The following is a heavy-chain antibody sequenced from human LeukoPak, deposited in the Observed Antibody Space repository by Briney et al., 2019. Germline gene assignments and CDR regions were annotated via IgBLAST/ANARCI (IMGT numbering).Heavy chain of an antibody. CDR3: AREPYHSSSWYGSAFDI. J-gene: IGHJ3*02. CDR1: GGSISSSRYY. V-gene: IGHV4-39*07. D-gene: IGHD6-13*01. Sequence: SETLSLTCTVSGGSISSSRYYWGWIRQPPGKGLEWIGSMYYSGSTYYSPSLKSRVTISVDTSKNQFSLKLSSVTAADTAVYYCAREPYHSSSWYGSAFDIWGQGTMVTVSS. CDR2: MYYSGST.